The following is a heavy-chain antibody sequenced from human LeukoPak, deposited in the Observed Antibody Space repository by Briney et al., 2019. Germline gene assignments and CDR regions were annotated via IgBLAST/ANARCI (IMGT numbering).Heavy chain of an antibody. V-gene: IGHV4-38-2*02. CDR3: ARDRGSRWFDP. J-gene: IGHJ5*02. Sequence: SETLSLTCTVSGYSISSGYYWGWIRQPPGKGLKWIGSISHSGSTYYNPSLKSRVTISVDTSKNQFSLKLSSLTAADTAVYYCARDRGSRWFDPWGQGTLVTVSS. D-gene: IGHD3-10*01. CDR1: GYSISSGYY. CDR2: ISHSGST.